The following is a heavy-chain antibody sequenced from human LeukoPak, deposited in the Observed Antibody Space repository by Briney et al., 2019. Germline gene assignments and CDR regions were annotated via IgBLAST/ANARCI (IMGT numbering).Heavy chain of an antibody. D-gene: IGHD1-26*01. CDR2: INPNSGGT. CDR1: GYTFTGYY. J-gene: IGHJ4*02. V-gene: IGHV1-2*06. CDR3: ARDGEEWELPTFDY. Sequence: ASVKVSCKASGYTFTGYYMHWVRQAPGQGLEWMGRINPNSGGTNYAQKFQGRVTKTRDTSISTAYMELSRLRSDDTAVYYCARDGEEWELPTFDYWGQGTLVTVSS.